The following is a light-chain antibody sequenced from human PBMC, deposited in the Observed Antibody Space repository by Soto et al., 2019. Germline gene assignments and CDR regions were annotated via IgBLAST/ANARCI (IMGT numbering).Light chain of an antibody. CDR3: QQCGSSPWT. J-gene: IGKJ1*01. CDR2: GSS. V-gene: IGKV3-20*01. CDR1: QSVSGSD. Sequence: EVVLTQSPGTLSLSPGERATLSCRASQSVSGSDLAWYQQKPGQAPRLLIYGSSSRATGIPDRFSGSGSGTDFTLTISRLEPEDFAVYYCQQCGSSPWTFGQGTKVDIK.